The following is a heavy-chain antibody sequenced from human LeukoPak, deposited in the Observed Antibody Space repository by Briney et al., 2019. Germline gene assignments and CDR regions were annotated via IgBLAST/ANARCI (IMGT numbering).Heavy chain of an antibody. CDR1: GGSFSGYY. CDR2: INHSGST. CDR3: ARDPYSSGWYRWFDP. J-gene: IGHJ5*02. V-gene: IGHV4-34*01. Sequence: PSETLSLTCAVYGGSFSGYYWSWIRQPPGKGLEWIGEINHSGSTNYNPSLKSRVTISVDTSKNQFSLKLSSVTAADTAVYYCARDPYSSGWYRWFDPWGQGTLVTVSS. D-gene: IGHD6-19*01.